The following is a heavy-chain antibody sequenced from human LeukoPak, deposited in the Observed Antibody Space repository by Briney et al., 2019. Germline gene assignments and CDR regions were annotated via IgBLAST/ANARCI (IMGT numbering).Heavy chain of an antibody. CDR1: GFTFN. V-gene: IGHV3-23*01. CDR3: ARDERWIQFNY. J-gene: IGHJ4*02. CDR2: IVGSGVTT. D-gene: IGHD5-18*01. Sequence: PGGSLRLSCVASGFTFNWVRQAPGKGLEWVSGIVGSGVTTYYADSVKGRFTISRDNSKNTLYLHMNSLRAEDTAIYDCARDERWIQFNYWGQGTLVTVSS.